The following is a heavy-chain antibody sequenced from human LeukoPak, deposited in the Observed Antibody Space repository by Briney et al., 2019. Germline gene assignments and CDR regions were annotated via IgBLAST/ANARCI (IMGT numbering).Heavy chain of an antibody. CDR2: IWYDGSNK. Sequence: PGRSLRLSCAAYGFTFSSYDMHWDRQAPGKGLEWVAVIWYDGSNKYYADSVKGRFTISRDNSKNTLYLQMNSLRAEDTAVYYSARGSWETDYWGQGPLVTVSS. CDR3: ARGSWETDY. CDR1: GFTFSSYD. J-gene: IGHJ4*02. V-gene: IGHV3-33*01. D-gene: IGHD1-26*01.